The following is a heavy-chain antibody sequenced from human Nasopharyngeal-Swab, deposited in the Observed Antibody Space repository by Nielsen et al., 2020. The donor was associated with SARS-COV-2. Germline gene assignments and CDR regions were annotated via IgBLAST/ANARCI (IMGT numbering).Heavy chain of an antibody. CDR3: ATPAPRQNLRFLEWWHWDQKYYFDY. J-gene: IGHJ4*02. V-gene: IGHV1-24*01. CDR2: FDPEDGET. D-gene: IGHD3-3*01. Sequence: ASVKVSCKVSGYTLTELSMHWVRQAPENGPEWMGGFDPEDGETIYAQKFQGRVTMTEDTSTDTAYMELSSLRSEDTAVYYCATPAPRQNLRFLEWWHWDQKYYFDYWGQGTLVTVSS. CDR1: GYTLTELS.